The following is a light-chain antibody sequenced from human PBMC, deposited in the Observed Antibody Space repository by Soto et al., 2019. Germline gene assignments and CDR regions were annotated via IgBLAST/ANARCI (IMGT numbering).Light chain of an antibody. CDR2: AAS. J-gene: IGKJ3*01. CDR3: QQSYSTPFT. Sequence: DIQMTQSPSSLSASVEDRVPIPCRASKSISSYLNWYQQKPGKAPKLLIYAASSLQSGVPSRFSGSGSVTDFTLTISSLQPEDFATYYCQQSYSTPFTFGPGTKVDIK. CDR1: KSISSY. V-gene: IGKV1-39*01.